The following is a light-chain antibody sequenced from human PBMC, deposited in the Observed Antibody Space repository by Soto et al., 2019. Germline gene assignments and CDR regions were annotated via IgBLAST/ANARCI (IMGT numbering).Light chain of an antibody. CDR3: TSYTSSSTHV. CDR2: GVT. J-gene: IGLJ1*01. V-gene: IGLV2-14*01. CDR1: SSDIGGYDY. Sequence: QSVLTQPASVSVSPGQSITITCTGTSSDIGGYDYVSWYQHHPGKAPKVIIYGVTNRPSGVSHRFSGSKSANTASLTISGLQAEDEADYYCTSYTSSSTHVLGHGTKVT.